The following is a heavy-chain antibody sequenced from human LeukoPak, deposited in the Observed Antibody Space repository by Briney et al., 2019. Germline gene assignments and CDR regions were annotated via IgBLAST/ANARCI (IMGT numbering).Heavy chain of an antibody. Sequence: SETLSLTCTVSGGSISSYYWSWIRQPPGKGLEWIGYIYYSGSTNYNPSLKSRVTISVDTSKNQFSLKLSPVTAADTAVYYCARDSPGIAAAGLNWGQGTLVTVS. D-gene: IGHD6-13*01. CDR1: GGSISSYY. CDR2: IYYSGST. V-gene: IGHV4-59*01. J-gene: IGHJ4*02. CDR3: ARDSPGIAAAGLN.